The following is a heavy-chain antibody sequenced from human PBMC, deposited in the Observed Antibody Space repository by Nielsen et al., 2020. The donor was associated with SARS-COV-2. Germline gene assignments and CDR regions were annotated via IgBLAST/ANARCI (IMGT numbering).Heavy chain of an antibody. V-gene: IGHV3-20*04. CDR3: ARDGSLVTTSYFDF. CDR2: VKWNGHSR. Sequence: GESLKISCAASGFSFDDYDMSWVRQVPGKGLEWVSGVKWNGHSRGYADSVRGRFTVPRDNAKKSMYLQMHSLKVEDKAFYYCARDGSLVTTSYFDFWGQGILVTVSS. D-gene: IGHD2-21*02. J-gene: IGHJ4*02. CDR1: GFSFDDYD.